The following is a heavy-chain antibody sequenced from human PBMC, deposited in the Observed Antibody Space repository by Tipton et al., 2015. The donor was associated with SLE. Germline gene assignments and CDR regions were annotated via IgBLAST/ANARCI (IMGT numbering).Heavy chain of an antibody. CDR2: ISSSSSYI. V-gene: IGHV3-21*01. Sequence: GSLRLSCAASGFTFSSYSMNWVRQAPGKGLEWVSSISSSSSYIYYADSVKGRFTISRDNAKNSLYLQMNSLRAEDTAVYYCARDRGYSYGDWYFDLWGRGTLVTVSS. CDR1: GFTFSSYS. J-gene: IGHJ2*01. D-gene: IGHD5-18*01. CDR3: ARDRGYSYGDWYFDL.